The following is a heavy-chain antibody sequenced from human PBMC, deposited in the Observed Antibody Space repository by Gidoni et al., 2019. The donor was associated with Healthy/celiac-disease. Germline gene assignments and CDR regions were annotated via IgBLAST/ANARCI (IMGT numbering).Heavy chain of an antibody. Sequence: QVQLQESGPGLVKPSETLSLTCTVPGGSISSYSWSWIRQPAGKGLEWIGRIYTSGSTNYNPSRKSRVTMSVDTSKNQFSLKLSSVTAADTAVYYCARGGEGYYDIFSWFDPWGQGTLVTVSS. V-gene: IGHV4-4*07. D-gene: IGHD3-9*01. CDR3: ARGGEGYYDIFSWFDP. CDR1: GGSISSYS. J-gene: IGHJ5*02. CDR2: IYTSGST.